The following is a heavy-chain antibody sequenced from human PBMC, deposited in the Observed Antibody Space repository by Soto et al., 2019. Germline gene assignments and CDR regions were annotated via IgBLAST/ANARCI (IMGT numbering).Heavy chain of an antibody. CDR3: ARDRCRGGDCYRTYAFDL. D-gene: IGHD2-21*02. CDR1: GFNFSSYT. CDR2: ISSSNRYI. J-gene: IGHJ3*01. Sequence: EVQLVESGGGLVKPGGSLRLSCEASGFNFSSYTMNWVRQAPGKGLEWVSSISSSNRYIYYAESVKGRFTISRDDAKNSVYLQMNSLRADDMAVYYCARDRCRGGDCYRTYAFDLWGQGTLVTVSS. V-gene: IGHV3-21*01.